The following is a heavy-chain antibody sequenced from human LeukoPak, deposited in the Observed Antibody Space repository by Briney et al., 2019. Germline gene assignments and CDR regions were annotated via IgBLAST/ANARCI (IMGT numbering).Heavy chain of an antibody. CDR1: GFTFGDYA. CDR2: IISKAYGGTI. CDR3: TRGPIQLWIHNATDV. J-gene: IGHJ6*02. D-gene: IGHD5-18*01. Sequence: PGRSLRLSCTTSGFTFGDYAMSWARQAPGTGLEWVGLIISKAYGGTIEYAASVNGRFTISRDDSKSIAYLQMNSVKSEDTALYYCTRGPIQLWIHNATDVWGQGTTVTVSS. V-gene: IGHV3-49*04.